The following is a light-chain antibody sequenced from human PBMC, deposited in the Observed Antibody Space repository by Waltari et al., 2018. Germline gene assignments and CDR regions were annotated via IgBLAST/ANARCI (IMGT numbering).Light chain of an antibody. CDR2: DVS. CDR1: RRYFAVFHY. J-gene: IGLJ3*02. V-gene: IGLV2-14*01. Sequence: QSALTQSASVSGSPGQSLTIPCTGTRRYFAVFHYVPWYQQHPGKAPPLMIYDVSKRPSGVSNRFSGSKSGNTASLTISGLQAEDEADYYCSSYTSTWVFGGGTKLTVL. CDR3: SSYTSTWV.